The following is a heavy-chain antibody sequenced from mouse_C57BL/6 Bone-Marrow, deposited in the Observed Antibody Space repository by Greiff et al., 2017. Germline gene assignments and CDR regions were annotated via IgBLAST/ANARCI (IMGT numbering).Heavy chain of an antibody. V-gene: IGHV1-81*01. CDR2: IYPRSGNT. J-gene: IGHJ1*03. CDR3: ARLNGTTAPYWYFDV. CDR1: GYTFTSYG. D-gene: IGHD1-2*01. Sequence: QVQLQQSGAELARPGASVKLSCKASGYTFTSYGISWVKQRTGQGLEWIGEIYPRSGNTYYNEKFKGKATLTADKSSSTAYMELRSLTSEDSAVYFCARLNGTTAPYWYFDVWGTGTTVTVSS.